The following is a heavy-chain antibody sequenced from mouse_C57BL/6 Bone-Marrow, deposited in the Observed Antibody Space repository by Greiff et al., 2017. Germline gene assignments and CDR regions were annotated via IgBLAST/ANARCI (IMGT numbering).Heavy chain of an antibody. Sequence: QVQLQQSGAELVMPGASVKLSCKASGYTFTSYWMPWVKQRPGQGLEWIGEIDPSDSYTKYNQKFKGKSTLTVDKSSSTAYMQLSSRTSEDSAVYYCARSSRLLLNARDYWGQGTSVTVSS. D-gene: IGHD2-3*01. CDR3: ARSSRLLLNARDY. CDR2: IDPSDSYT. J-gene: IGHJ4*01. V-gene: IGHV1-69*01. CDR1: GYTFTSYW.